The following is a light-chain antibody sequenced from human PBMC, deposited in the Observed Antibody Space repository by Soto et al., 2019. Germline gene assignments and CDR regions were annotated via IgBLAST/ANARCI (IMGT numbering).Light chain of an antibody. CDR3: QQSYSTLRT. CDR2: AAS. V-gene: IGKV1-39*01. J-gene: IGKJ1*01. CDR1: QSISSY. Sequence: DIQITHSPSSLSASVVYRVTITCRASQSISSYLNWYQQKPGKAPKLLIYAASSLQSGVPSRFSGSGSGTDFTLTISSLQPEDFATYYCQQSYSTLRTFGQGTKVDIK.